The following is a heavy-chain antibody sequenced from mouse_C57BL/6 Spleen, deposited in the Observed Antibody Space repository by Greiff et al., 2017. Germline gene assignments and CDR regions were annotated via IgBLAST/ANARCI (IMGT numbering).Heavy chain of an antibody. CDR3: TRWGTTVSYLDY. Sequence: VQLQQSGAELVRPGASVTLSCKASGYTFTDYEMHWVKQTPVHGLEWIGAIDPETGGTAYNQKFKGKAILTADKSSSTAYMELRSLTSEDSAVYYCTRWGTTVSYLDYWGQGTTLTVSS. CDR2: IDPETGGT. V-gene: IGHV1-15*01. CDR1: GYTFTDYE. D-gene: IGHD1-1*01. J-gene: IGHJ2*01.